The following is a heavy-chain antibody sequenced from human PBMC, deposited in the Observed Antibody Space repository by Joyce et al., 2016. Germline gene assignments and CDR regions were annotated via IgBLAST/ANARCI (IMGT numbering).Heavy chain of an antibody. CDR2: IYYSGYT. CDR1: GGSISSRNW. Sequence: QVQLQESGPGLVKPSGTLSLTCAVSGGSISSRNWWSWVRQSPGKGLEWIGEIYYSGYTNYNPALKSRVTMSIDKSKNQFSLKLSSVTAADTAVYYCATSIYRNYAFDYWGQGALVLVSS. J-gene: IGHJ4*02. V-gene: IGHV4-4*02. CDR3: ATSIYRNYAFDY. D-gene: IGHD4-11*01.